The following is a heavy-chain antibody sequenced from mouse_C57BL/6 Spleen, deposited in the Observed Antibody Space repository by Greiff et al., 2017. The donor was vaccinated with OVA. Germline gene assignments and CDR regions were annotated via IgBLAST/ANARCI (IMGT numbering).Heavy chain of an antibody. J-gene: IGHJ4*01. CDR3: ARKNIYYDYDNAMDY. Sequence: VQRVESGPGLVAPSQSLSITCTVSGFSLTSYAISWVRQPPGKGLEWLGVIWTGGGTNYNSALKSRLSISKDNSKSQVFLKMNSLQTDDTARYYCARKNIYYDYDNAMDYWGQGTSVTVSS. V-gene: IGHV2-9-1*01. CDR1: GFSLTSYA. D-gene: IGHD2-4*01. CDR2: IWTGGGT.